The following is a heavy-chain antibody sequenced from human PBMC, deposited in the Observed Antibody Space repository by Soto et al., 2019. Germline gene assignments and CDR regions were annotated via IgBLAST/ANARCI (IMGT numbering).Heavy chain of an antibody. CDR1: GYSFTSYW. CDR3: ARQVWEPTTFASRNWFDT. J-gene: IGHJ5*01. V-gene: IGHV5-51*01. CDR2: IYPGDSDT. Sequence: GESLKISCKGSGYSFTSYWIGWVRQMPGKGLEWMGIIYPGDSDTRYSPSFQGQVTISADKSISTAYLQWSSLKASDTAMYYCARQVWEPTTFASRNWFDTWGHGTLVTVSS. D-gene: IGHD1-26*01.